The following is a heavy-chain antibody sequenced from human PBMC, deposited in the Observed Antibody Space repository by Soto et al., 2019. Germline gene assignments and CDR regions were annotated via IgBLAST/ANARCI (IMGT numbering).Heavy chain of an antibody. J-gene: IGHJ6*02. CDR3: AREAQDYNGMDV. CDR1: GFTVSSNY. CDR2: IYSGGST. V-gene: IGHV3-66*01. Sequence: EVQLVESGGGLVQPGGSLRLSCAASGFTVSSNYMSWVRQAPGKGLEWVSVIYSGGSTYYADSVKGRFTISRDNSKNTLYLQMNSLRAEDTAVYYCAREAQDYNGMDVWGQGTKVTVSS. D-gene: IGHD2-15*01.